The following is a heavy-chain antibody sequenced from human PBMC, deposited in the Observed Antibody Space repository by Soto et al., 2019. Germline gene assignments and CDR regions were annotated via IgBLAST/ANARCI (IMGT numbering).Heavy chain of an antibody. Sequence: QVQLVQSGAELTKPGASVQVSCKASGGGNLRDYRNTLVRPAPGEGLEWMGGIIPKLGSANYAQNFQGRVTITADESTNTVYMELRSLRSEDTAVYYCARGGGGYNFGADYWGQGTPVTVSS. CDR1: GGGNLRDYR. V-gene: IGHV1-69*01. D-gene: IGHD5-12*01. J-gene: IGHJ4*02. CDR2: IIPKLGSA. CDR3: ARGGGGYNFGADY.